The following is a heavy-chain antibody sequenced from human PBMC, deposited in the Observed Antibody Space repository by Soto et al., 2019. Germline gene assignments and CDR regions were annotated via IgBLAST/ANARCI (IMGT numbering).Heavy chain of an antibody. CDR2: IKEDGSET. CDR3: APPPYYSSSH. V-gene: IGHV3-7*01. J-gene: IGHJ1*01. CDR1: GFTFSNYW. D-gene: IGHD6-6*01. Sequence: EVQLVESGGGLVQPGGSLRLSCAASGFTFSNYWMSWVRQAPGKGLEWVANIKEDGSETYYEDSVRGQFSISRDNAKISVYLQITSLRAEDRAVYYCAPPPYYSSSHWGQGTLVTVSS.